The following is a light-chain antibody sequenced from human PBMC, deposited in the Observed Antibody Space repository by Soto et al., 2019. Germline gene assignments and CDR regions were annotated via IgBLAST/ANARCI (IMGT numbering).Light chain of an antibody. CDR2: GAS. CDR1: QSVSSD. CDR3: QQYNNWPYT. J-gene: IGKJ2*01. Sequence: EIVMRQSPATLSVSPGGGATLSCRASQSVSSDLAWYQQKPGQAPSLLIFGASTRANGIPARFSGSGSGTEFTLTISSQQSEDFAVYYCQQYNNWPYTFGQGTKLEIK. V-gene: IGKV3-15*01.